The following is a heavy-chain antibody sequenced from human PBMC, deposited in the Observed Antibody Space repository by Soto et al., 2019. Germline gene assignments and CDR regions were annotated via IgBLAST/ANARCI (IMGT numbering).Heavy chain of an antibody. CDR3: ARVSRPLHYYYYGMDV. V-gene: IGHV3-30-3*01. CDR2: ISDDGSNE. J-gene: IGHJ6*02. CDR1: GFTFSSYA. Sequence: QVQLVESGGGVVQPGRSLRLSCAASGFTFSSYAMHWVRQAPGKGLEWVAVISDDGSNEYYADSVKGRFTIYRDNYKNTLHLQMYSLRAEDPAVYYCARVSRPLHYYYYGMDVWRQGTTVTVSS.